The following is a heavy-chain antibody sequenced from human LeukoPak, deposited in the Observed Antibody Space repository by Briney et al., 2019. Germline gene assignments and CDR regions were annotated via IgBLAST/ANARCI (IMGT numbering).Heavy chain of an antibody. CDR2: IYTSGST. V-gene: IGHV4-4*07. J-gene: IGHJ4*02. Sequence: SETLSLTCTVSGGSISSYYWSWIRQPAGKGLEWIGRIYTSGSTNYTPSLKSRVTISVDKSKTQFSLKPSSVTAADTAVYYCARDGLPGYDSSGYYLNWGQGTLVTVSS. CDR3: ARDGLPGYDSSGYYLN. D-gene: IGHD3-22*01. CDR1: GGSISSYY.